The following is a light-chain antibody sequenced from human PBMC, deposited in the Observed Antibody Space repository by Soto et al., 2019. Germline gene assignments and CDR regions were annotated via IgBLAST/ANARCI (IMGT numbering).Light chain of an antibody. CDR2: NAS. Sequence: DIHMTQSPSTLSGSVGDRVTITCRASHTISSWLALYQQKPGNAPQLLIYNASTLKSAVLSTISSSRSGTKYTLTISSLQPYDFATYYCQHYNSYSAAFGQGTKVDIK. J-gene: IGKJ1*01. V-gene: IGKV1-5*03. CDR3: QHYNSYSAA. CDR1: HTISSW.